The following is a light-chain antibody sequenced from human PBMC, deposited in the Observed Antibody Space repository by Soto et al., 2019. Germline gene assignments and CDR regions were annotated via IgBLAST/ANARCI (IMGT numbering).Light chain of an antibody. J-gene: IGLJ1*01. V-gene: IGLV2-8*01. CDR2: EVS. CDR3: SSYAGSNILYV. CDR1: SSDVGGYNY. Sequence: QSVLTQPPSASGSPGHSVTISCTGTSSDVGGYNYVSWYQQHPGKAPKLMIYEVSKRPSGVPDRFSGSKSGNTASLTVSGLQAEDDADYYCSSYAGSNILYVFGTGTKVTVL.